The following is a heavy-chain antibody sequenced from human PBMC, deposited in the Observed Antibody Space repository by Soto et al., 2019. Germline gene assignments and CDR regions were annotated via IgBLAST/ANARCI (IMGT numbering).Heavy chain of an antibody. CDR1: GITFSTYA. CDR3: AKSFSSNWYDYFDY. CDR2: ISGSGGST. D-gene: IGHD6-13*01. J-gene: IGHJ4*02. V-gene: IGHV3-23*01. Sequence: PGGSLRLSCAASGITFSTYAMSWVRQAPGKGLEWVSAISGSGGSTYYADSVKGRFTISRDKSKNTLYLQMNSLRAEDTALYYCAKSFSSNWYDYFDYRGQGSLVTVSS.